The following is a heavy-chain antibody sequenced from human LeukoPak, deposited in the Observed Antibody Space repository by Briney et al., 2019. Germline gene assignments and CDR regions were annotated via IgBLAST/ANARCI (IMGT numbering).Heavy chain of an antibody. CDR3: ASTGYCIGGSCYSNYFDH. J-gene: IGHJ4*02. V-gene: IGHV4-59*08. CDR2: IYFSGST. D-gene: IGHD2-15*01. CDR1: GVSITSFY. Sequence: PSETLSLTCTVSGVSITSFYWSWIRQPPGKGLEWIAYIYFSGSTNYNPSLKSRVTVSLDTTKNQVSLKLSSVSAADTAVYYCASTGYCIGGSCYSNYFDHWGQGTLVTVSS.